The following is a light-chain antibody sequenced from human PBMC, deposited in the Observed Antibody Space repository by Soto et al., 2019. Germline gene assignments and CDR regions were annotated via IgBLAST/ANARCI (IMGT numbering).Light chain of an antibody. V-gene: IGKV3-15*01. CDR1: QSISTK. J-gene: IGKJ5*01. Sequence: EIVMTQSPATLSMSPGERATLSCRASQSISTKVAWYQQKPGQAPRLLIYDASTRATGIPARFSGSGSGTEFTLTISSLQSEDFAVYYCQQYNRWPPITFGQGTRLEIK. CDR2: DAS. CDR3: QQYNRWPPIT.